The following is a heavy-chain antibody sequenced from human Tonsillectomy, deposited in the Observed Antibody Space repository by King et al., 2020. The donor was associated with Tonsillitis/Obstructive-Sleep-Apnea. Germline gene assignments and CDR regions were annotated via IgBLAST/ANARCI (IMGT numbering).Heavy chain of an antibody. CDR1: GDSFTSYW. V-gene: IGHV5-51*01. Sequence: QLVQAGAEVKKPGESLKISCKASGDSFTSYWIGWVRPMPGEGPEWTGSFYPVYSDTRYSPSFQGQVTISADKSISTAYPQWTSLKASDTAMYYCARLAGYSTWYGPLMDYWGQGTLVTVSS. J-gene: IGHJ4*02. CDR3: ARLAGYSTWYGPLMDY. D-gene: IGHD6-13*01. CDR2: FYPVYSDT.